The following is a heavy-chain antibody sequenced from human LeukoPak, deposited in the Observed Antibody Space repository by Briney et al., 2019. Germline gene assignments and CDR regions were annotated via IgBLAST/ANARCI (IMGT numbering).Heavy chain of an antibody. CDR3: ARDQYRFGELSPYYYGMDV. CDR1: GYTFTSYG. V-gene: IGHV1-18*01. CDR2: ISAYNGNT. D-gene: IGHD3-10*01. Sequence: ASVKVSCKASGYTFTSYGISWVRQAPGQGLEWMGWISAYNGNTNYAQKLQGRVTMTTDTSTSTGYMELRSLRSDDTAVYYCARDQYRFGELSPYYYGMDVWGQGTTVTVSS. J-gene: IGHJ6*02.